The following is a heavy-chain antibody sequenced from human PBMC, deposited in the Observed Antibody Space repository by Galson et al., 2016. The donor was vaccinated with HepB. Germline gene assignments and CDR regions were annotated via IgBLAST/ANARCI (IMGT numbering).Heavy chain of an antibody. Sequence: SETLSLTCSVSGASVNSGGYLWSWIRQPPGKGLQWIGYIYYTGSTNYNPSVKSRVFMSMDTSNNQFSLKVTSVTAADTALYYCARARGRSFGEFPEAYFDFWGQGTLVSVSS. CDR3: ARARGRSFGEFPEAYFDF. J-gene: IGHJ4*02. CDR2: IYYTGST. V-gene: IGHV4-61*08. CDR1: GASVNSGGYL. D-gene: IGHD3-10*01.